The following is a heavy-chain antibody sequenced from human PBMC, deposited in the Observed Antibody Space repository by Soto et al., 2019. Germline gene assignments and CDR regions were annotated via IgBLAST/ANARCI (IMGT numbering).Heavy chain of an antibody. J-gene: IGHJ4*02. V-gene: IGHV3-64*01. D-gene: IGHD1-26*01. CDR3: AKRAWGYFYFDY. CDR2: ISSNGGST. CDR1: GFTFSSYA. Sequence: PGGSLRLSCAASGFTFSSYAMHWVRQAPGKGLEYVSAISSNGGSTYYANSVKGRFTISRDNSKNKLYLQMNSLRAEDTAVYYCAKRAWGYFYFDYWGQGTLVTVSS.